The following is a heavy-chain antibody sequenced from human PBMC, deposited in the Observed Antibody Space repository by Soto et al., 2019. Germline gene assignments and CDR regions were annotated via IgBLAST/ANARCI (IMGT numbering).Heavy chain of an antibody. CDR3: ARSIIAARPSSPFDY. CDR1: GFTFSSYA. J-gene: IGHJ4*02. V-gene: IGHV3-23*01. D-gene: IGHD6-6*01. Sequence: GALRLSCAASGFTFSSYAMSWVRQAPGKGLEWVSAISGSGGSTYYADSVKGRFTISRDNSKNTLYLQMNSLRAEDTAVYYCARSIIAARPSSPFDYWGQGTLVTVSS. CDR2: ISGSGGST.